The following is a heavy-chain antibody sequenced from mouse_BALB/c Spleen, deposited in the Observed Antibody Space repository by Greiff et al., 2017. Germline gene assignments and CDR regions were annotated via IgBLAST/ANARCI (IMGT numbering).Heavy chain of an antibody. J-gene: IGHJ2*01. CDR2: INSNGGST. CDR1: GFTFSSYY. V-gene: IGHV5-6-2*01. Sequence: EVKLMESGGGLVKLGGSLKLSCAASGFTFSSYYMSWVRQTPEKRLELVAAINSNGGSTYYPDTVKGRFTISRDNAKNTLYLQMSSLKSEDTALYYCARHEGFDYWGQGTTLTVSS. CDR3: ARHEGFDY.